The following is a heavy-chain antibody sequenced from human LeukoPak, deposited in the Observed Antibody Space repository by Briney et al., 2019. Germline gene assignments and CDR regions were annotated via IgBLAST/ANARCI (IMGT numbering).Heavy chain of an antibody. J-gene: IGHJ4*02. CDR2: ISGSNT. CDR1: GFTFSSHA. D-gene: IGHD1-7*01. V-gene: IGHV3-23*01. CDR3: ATLWGNYNPLDH. Sequence: GGSLRLSCAASGFTFSSHAMSWARQAPGKGLEWVSTISGSNTYYADSVKGRFTISRDNSKNTLYLQMNGLRAEDTAVYYCATLWGNYNPLDHWGQGTLVTVSS.